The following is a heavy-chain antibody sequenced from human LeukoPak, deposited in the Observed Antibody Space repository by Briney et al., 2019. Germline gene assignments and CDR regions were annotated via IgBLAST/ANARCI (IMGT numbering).Heavy chain of an antibody. D-gene: IGHD2-15*01. J-gene: IGHJ5*02. V-gene: IGHV3-74*01. CDR3: ARARSDSYNWLPP. CDR1: GFTFSNYW. CDR2: INSDGSST. Sequence: GGSLRLSCAASGFTFSNYWMHWVRQAPGKGLVWVARINSDGSSTSYADSVKGRCTISRDNAKNTLYLQMKRPRAEDPAVYYCARARSDSYNWLPPWGQGTLVPLSS.